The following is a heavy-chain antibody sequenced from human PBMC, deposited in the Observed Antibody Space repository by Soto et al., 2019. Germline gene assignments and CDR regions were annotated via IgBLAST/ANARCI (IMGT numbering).Heavy chain of an antibody. CDR2: IWYDGSNK. CDR1: GFTFSSYG. CDR3: AREYDFWSGYPSYYYYYYYMDV. J-gene: IGHJ6*03. Sequence: GGSLRLSCAASGFTFSSYGMHWVRQAPGKGLEWVAVIWYDGSNKYYADSVKGRFTISRDNSKNTLYLQMNSLRAEDTAVYYCAREYDFWSGYPSYYYYYYYMDVWGKGTTVTVSS. V-gene: IGHV3-33*01. D-gene: IGHD3-3*01.